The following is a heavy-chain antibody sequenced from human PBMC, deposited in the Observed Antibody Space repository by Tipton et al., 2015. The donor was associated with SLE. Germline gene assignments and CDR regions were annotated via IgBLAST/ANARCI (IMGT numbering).Heavy chain of an antibody. D-gene: IGHD3-10*01. V-gene: IGHV1-69*01. CDR1: GGTFSSNA. Sequence: QVQLVQSGPEVKKPGSSVKVSCKASGGTFSSNAIIWVRQAPGQGLEWLGGTIPIFGTTYSAQRVQGRLTIVTDASSSTAYMELSSLRSEDTAVHYCARDSGEIGMDYYDYMDVWGKGTTVTVSS. J-gene: IGHJ6*03. CDR2: TIPIFGTT. CDR3: ARDSGEIGMDYYDYMDV.